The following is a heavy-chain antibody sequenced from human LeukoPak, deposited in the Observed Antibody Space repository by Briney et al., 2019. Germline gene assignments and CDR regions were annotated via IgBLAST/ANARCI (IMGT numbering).Heavy chain of an antibody. V-gene: IGHV3-23*01. CDR2: INGAGDST. Sequence: GGSLRLSCAASGFTFRSYTMSWVRQAPGKGLEWVSVINGAGDSTNYVDSVKGRFTISRDNSENTLYLQMNSLRAEDTAVYYCARDQSVTNYYYGMDVWGQGTTVTVSS. CDR3: ARDQSVTNYYYGMDV. D-gene: IGHD4-17*01. CDR1: GFTFRSYT. J-gene: IGHJ6*02.